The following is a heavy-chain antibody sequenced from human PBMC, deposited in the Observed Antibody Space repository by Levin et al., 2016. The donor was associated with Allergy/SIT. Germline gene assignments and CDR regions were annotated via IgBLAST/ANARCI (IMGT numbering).Heavy chain of an antibody. CDR1: GYTLTELS. V-gene: IGHV1-24*01. J-gene: IGHJ4*02. CDR2: FDPEDGET. D-gene: IGHD3-10*01. CDR3: ARVHFRGVTMVRGAPALGY. Sequence: ASVKVSCKVSGYTLTELSMHWVRQAPGKGLEWMGGFDPEDGETIYAQKFQGRVTMTTDTSTSTAYMELSSLRSEDTAVYYCARVHFRGVTMVRGAPALGYWGQGTLVTVSS.